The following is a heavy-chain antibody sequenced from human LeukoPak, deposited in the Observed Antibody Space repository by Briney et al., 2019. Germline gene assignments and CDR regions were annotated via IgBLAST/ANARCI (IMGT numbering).Heavy chain of an antibody. Sequence: PGGSLRLSCAASGFTFSDYYMSWIRQAPGKRLEWVSYISDRGDTIYYADSVKGRFTVSRDNANNSVSLQMNSLSADDTAVYYCARLKAGNWGPGTLVTVSS. CDR1: GFTFSDYY. CDR2: ISDRGDTI. V-gene: IGHV3-11*01. CDR3: ARLKAGN. J-gene: IGHJ4*02.